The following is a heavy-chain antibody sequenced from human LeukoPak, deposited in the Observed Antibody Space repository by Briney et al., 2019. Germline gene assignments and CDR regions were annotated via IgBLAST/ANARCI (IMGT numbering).Heavy chain of an antibody. CDR1: GFSFSTYS. V-gene: IGHV3-48*01. Sequence: GSLRLSCAASGFSFSTYSFNWVRQAPGKGLEGLSHITHTTSTIFYADYVRGRFTISRDNAKNSLYLQMYSLTTEDTAVYYCARDGGASYGMDVWGQGTAVTVSS. CDR2: ITHTTSTI. D-gene: IGHD2-15*01. CDR3: ARDGGASYGMDV. J-gene: IGHJ6*02.